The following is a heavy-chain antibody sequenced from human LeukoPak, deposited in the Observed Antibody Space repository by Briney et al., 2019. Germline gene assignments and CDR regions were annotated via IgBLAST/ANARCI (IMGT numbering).Heavy chain of an antibody. CDR3: ARGEVSASLYYFDF. Sequence: GASEKVSCKTSGYTFTTYGVSWVRQGPGQGLEWMGWVSGYTGNTNYAERFQGRVTMTIDTSTSTVYMELTSLRSDDTAVYYCARGEVSASLYYFDFWGQGTLVTVS. J-gene: IGHJ4*02. CDR1: GYTFTTYG. D-gene: IGHD2-2*01. CDR2: VSGYTGNT. V-gene: IGHV1-18*01.